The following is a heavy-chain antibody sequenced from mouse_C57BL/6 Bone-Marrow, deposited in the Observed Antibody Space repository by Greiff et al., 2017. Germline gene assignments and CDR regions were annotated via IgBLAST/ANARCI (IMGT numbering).Heavy chain of an antibody. V-gene: IGHV1-81*01. CDR3: AVTTVVANWWFDV. Sequence: QVQLQQSGAELARPGASVKLSCKASGYTFTSYGISWVKQRTGQGLEWIGEIYPRSGNTYYNEKFKGKATLTADKSSSTAYMELRSLTSEDSAVYFCAVTTVVANWWFDVWGTGTTVTVSA. CDR2: IYPRSGNT. CDR1: GYTFTSYG. J-gene: IGHJ1*03. D-gene: IGHD1-1*01.